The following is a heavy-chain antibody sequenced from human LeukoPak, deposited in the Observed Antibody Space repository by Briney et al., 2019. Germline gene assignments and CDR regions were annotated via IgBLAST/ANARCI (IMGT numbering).Heavy chain of an antibody. D-gene: IGHD5-18*01. Sequence: PGGSLRLSCAASGFTFSNAWMSWVRQAPGKGLEWVGRIKSKTDGGTTDYAAPVKGRFTISRDDSKNTLYLQMNSLKTEDTAVYYCTINLIRLWLKEEPYWGQGTLVTVSS. J-gene: IGHJ4*02. CDR3: TINLIRLWLKEEPY. CDR1: GFTFSNAW. CDR2: IKSKTDGGTT. V-gene: IGHV3-15*01.